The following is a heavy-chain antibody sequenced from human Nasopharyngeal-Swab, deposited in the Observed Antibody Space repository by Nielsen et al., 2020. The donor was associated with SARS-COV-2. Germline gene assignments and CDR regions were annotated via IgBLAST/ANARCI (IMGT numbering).Heavy chain of an antibody. Sequence: GGSLRLSCAASGFTFSDYYRSWIRQAPGKGLEWVSSISSSGSTIYYADSGKGRFTISRDNAKNSLYLQMNSLRAEETAVYYCASLLWFGELPSDYYYYGMDVWGQGTTVTVSS. CDR3: ASLLWFGELPSDYYYYGMDV. J-gene: IGHJ6*02. V-gene: IGHV3-11*04. D-gene: IGHD3-10*01. CDR1: GFTFSDYY. CDR2: ISSSGSTI.